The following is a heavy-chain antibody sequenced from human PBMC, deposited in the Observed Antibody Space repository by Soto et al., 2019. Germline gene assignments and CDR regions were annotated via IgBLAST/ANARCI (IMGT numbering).Heavy chain of an antibody. D-gene: IGHD3-22*01. Sequence: GGSLRLSCAASGFTFSSYAMSWVRQAPGKGLEWVSAISGSGGSTYYADSVKGRFTISRDNSKNTLYLQMNSLRAEDTAVYYCANGGLYYYDSSGYEGWGQGTLVTVSS. J-gene: IGHJ4*02. CDR3: ANGGLYYYDSSGYEG. CDR1: GFTFSSYA. CDR2: ISGSGGST. V-gene: IGHV3-23*01.